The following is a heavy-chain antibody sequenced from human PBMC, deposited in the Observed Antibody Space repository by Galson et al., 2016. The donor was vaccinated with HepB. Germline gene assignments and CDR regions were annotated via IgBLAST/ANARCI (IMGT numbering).Heavy chain of an antibody. D-gene: IGHD6-6*01. V-gene: IGHV4-4*02. CDR3: ARDPRGITARLRGDHTGGFDP. J-gene: IGHJ5*02. CDR1: GGSISSSNW. CDR2: IYHSGST. Sequence: ETLSLTCAVSGGSISSSNWWNWVRQPPGKGLVWIGEIYHSGSTKYIPSLKSRVIISVDKSKNQLSLKLSSVTAADTAVYYCARDPRGITARLRGDHTGGFDPWGQGTLVTVSS.